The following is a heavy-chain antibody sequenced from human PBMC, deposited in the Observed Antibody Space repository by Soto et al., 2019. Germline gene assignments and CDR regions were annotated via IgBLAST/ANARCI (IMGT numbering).Heavy chain of an antibody. J-gene: IGHJ4*02. V-gene: IGHV3-74*01. CDR2: IITDGSII. CDR1: GLIFSNYK. Sequence: EVQLVESGGGLVQPGESLRLSCAASGLIFSNYKMHWVRQAPGKGLVWVSRIITDGSIIDYADSVKGRFTVSRDNAKNTLYLQMNSLRADDTAVYYCARDTDGLHYWGQGTLVTVSS. CDR3: ARDTDGLHY.